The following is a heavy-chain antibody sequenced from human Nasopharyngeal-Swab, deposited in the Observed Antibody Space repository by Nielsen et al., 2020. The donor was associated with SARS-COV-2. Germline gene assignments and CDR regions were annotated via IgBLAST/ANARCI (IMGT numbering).Heavy chain of an antibody. CDR3: ARDAPEGYYYGSGRYYKQAFDI. V-gene: IGHV3-21*01. J-gene: IGHJ3*02. CDR2: ISSSSSYI. D-gene: IGHD3-10*01. Sequence: VRQAPGKGLEWVSSISSSSSYIYYADSVKGRFTISRDNAKNSLYLQMNSLRAEDTAVYYCARDAPEGYYYGSGRYYKQAFDIWGQGTMVTVSS.